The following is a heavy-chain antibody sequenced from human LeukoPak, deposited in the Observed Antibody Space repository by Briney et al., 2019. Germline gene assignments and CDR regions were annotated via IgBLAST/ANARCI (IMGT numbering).Heavy chain of an antibody. CDR1: GFTYTKHA. CDR2: ISYDGSNK. V-gene: IGHV3-30*04. CDR3: ARTLIEYSVSSCYFDY. J-gene: IGHJ4*02. Sequence: GGSLRLSCAASGFTYTKHAMHWVRQAPGKGLEWVAVISYDGSNKKYADSVKGRFTISRDNSKNTLYLQMNSLRAEDTAVYYCARTLIEYSVSSCYFDYWGRGTLVTVSS. D-gene: IGHD6-6*01.